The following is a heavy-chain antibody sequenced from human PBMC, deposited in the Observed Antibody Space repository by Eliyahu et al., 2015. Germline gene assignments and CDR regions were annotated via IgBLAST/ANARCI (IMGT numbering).Heavy chain of an antibody. CDR3: ARGDVDTAMVTYNYYYGMDV. V-gene: IGHV1-46*03. CDR2: INPSGGST. D-gene: IGHD5-18*01. Sequence: QVQLVQSGAEVKKPGASVKFSCKASGYXFTSYYIXWVRQAPGQGLEWMGIINPSGGSTSYAQKFQGRVTMTRDTSTSTVYMELSSLRSEDTAVYYCARGDVDTAMVTYNYYYGMDVWGQGTTVTVSS. J-gene: IGHJ6*02. CDR1: GYXFTSYY.